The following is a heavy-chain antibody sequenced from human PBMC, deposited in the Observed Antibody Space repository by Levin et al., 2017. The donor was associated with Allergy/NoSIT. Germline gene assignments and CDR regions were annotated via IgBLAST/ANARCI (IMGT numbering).Heavy chain of an antibody. CDR3: AKKTTMVRGVIDY. CDR1: GFTFSSYA. D-gene: IGHD3-10*01. CDR2: ISGSGGST. Sequence: SCAASGFTFSSYAMSWVRQAPGKGLEWVSAISGSGGSTYYADSVKGRFTISRDNSKNTLYLQMNSLRAEDTAVYYCAKKTTMVRGVIDYWGQGTLVTVSS. V-gene: IGHV3-23*01. J-gene: IGHJ4*02.